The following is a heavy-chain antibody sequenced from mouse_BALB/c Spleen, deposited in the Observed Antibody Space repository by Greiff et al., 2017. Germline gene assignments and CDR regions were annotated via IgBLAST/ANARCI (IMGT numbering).Heavy chain of an antibody. CDR2: IRNKANGYTT. J-gene: IGHJ4*01. V-gene: IGHV7-3*02. CDR3: ARDKDRDYAMDY. CDR1: GFTFTDYY. Sequence: EVKLMESGGGLVQPGGSLRLSCATSGFTFTDYYMSWVRQPPGKALEWLGFIRNKANGYTTEYSASVKGRFTISRDNSQSILYLQMNTLRAEDSATYYCARDKDRDYAMDYWGQGTSVTVSS.